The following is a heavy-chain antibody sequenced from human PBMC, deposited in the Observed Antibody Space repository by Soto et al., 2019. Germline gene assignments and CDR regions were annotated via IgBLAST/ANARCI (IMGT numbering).Heavy chain of an antibody. V-gene: IGHV3-15*01. D-gene: IGHD1-26*01. CDR2: IKSKTDGGTT. CDR1: GFTFSDAW. Sequence: GGSLRLSCAASGFTFSDAWMTWVRQAPGKGLEWVGRIKSKTDGGTTDYAAPVKGRFTISRDNSRNMLSLQMNSLRPDDTAVYYCARAPSGSYTEFDYWGQGTLVTVSS. CDR3: ARAPSGSYTEFDY. J-gene: IGHJ4*02.